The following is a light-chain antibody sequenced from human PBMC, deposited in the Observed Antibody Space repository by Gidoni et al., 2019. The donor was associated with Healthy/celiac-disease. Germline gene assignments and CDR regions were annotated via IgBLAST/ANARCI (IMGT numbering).Light chain of an antibody. Sequence: DIQMTQSPSSLSASVGDRVTITCRASQSISSYLNWYQQKPGKAPKLLIYAASSLQSGVPSRFSGSGSGTEFTLTISSLQPEDFATYYCQQSYSTPRTCGQGTKVEIK. CDR2: AAS. CDR3: QQSYSTPRT. J-gene: IGKJ1*01. CDR1: QSISSY. V-gene: IGKV1-39*01.